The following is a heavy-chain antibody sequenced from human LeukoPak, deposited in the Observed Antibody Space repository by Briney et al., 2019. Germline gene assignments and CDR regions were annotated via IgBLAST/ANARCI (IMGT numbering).Heavy chain of an antibody. V-gene: IGHV3-74*01. Sequence: GGSLRLSCAASGLTFSSHWMHWVRQAPGKGLVWVSRITNDGSSTTYADSVKGRFTLSRDNAKNTVYLQMNNLRAEDTAVYHCARAKPADFDLWGRGTLVTVSS. CDR2: ITNDGSST. J-gene: IGHJ2*01. CDR1: GLTFSSHW. CDR3: ARAKPADFDL.